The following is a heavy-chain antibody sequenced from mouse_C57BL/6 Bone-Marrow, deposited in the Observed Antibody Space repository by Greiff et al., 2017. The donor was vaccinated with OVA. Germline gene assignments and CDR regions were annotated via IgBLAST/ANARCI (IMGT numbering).Heavy chain of an antibody. CDR2: IHPNSGST. V-gene: IGHV1-64*01. D-gene: IGHD3-2*02. CDR3: ARQLRLRYFDY. CDR1: GYTFTSYW. Sequence: VKLQESGAELVKPGASVKLSCKASGYTFTSYWMHWVKQRPGQGLEWIGMIHPNSGSTNYNEKFKSKATLTVDKSSSTAYMQLSSLTSEDSAVYYCARQLRLRYFDYWGQGTTLTVSS. J-gene: IGHJ2*01.